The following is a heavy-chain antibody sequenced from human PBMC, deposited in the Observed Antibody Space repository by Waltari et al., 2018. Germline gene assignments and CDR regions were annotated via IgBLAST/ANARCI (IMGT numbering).Heavy chain of an antibody. D-gene: IGHD6-13*01. CDR2: IKQDGSEK. CDR3: ARGPLSQQLVEGGWFDP. J-gene: IGHJ5*02. CDR1: GFTFSSYW. V-gene: IGHV3-7*01. Sequence: EVQLVESGGGLVQPGGSLRLSCAASGFTFSSYWMSWVRQAPGKGLEWVANIKQDGSEKYYVDSVKGRFTISSDNAKNSLYLQMNSLRAEDTAVYYCARGPLSQQLVEGGWFDPWGQGTLVTVSS.